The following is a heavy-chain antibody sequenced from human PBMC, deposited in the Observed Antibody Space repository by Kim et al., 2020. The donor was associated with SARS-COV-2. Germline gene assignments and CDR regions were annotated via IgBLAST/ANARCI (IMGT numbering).Heavy chain of an antibody. CDR2: IYYSGST. CDR1: GGSISSSSYY. Sequence: SETLSLTCTVSGGSISSSSYYWGWIRQPPGKGLEWIGSIYYSGSTYYNPSLKSRVTISVDTSKNQFSLKLSSVTAADTAVYYCAGYYGDSAFDYWGQGTLVTVSS. J-gene: IGHJ4*02. CDR3: AGYYGDSAFDY. D-gene: IGHD4-17*01. V-gene: IGHV4-39*01.